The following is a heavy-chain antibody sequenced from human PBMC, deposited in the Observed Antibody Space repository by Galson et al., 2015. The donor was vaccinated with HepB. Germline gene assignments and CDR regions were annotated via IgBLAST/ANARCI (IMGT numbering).Heavy chain of an antibody. D-gene: IGHD6-13*01. V-gene: IGHV1-3*01. CDR2: INAGNGNT. CDR1: GYTFTSYA. J-gene: IGHJ5*02. Sequence: SVKVSCKASGYTFTSYAMHWVRQAPGQRLEWMGWINAGNGNTKYSQKFQGRVTITRDTSASTAYMELSSLRSEDTAVYYCARGGAGAAGEIAAAGTDWFDPWGQGTLVTVSS. CDR3: ARGGAGAAGEIAAAGTDWFDP.